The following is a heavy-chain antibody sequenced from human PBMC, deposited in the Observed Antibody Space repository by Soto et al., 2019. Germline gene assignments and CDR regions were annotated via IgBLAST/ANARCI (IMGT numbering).Heavy chain of an antibody. CDR2: ISDSGGST. Sequence: EVQLLESGGGLLQPGGSLRLSCAASGFTFSSYAMNWVRQAPGKGLEWVSTISDSGGSTYYADSVKGRFTISRDNSKNTQYLQMNSLRAEDTAVYYCAKRSNTPAAMKSPFDYWGQGTLVTVSS. V-gene: IGHV3-23*01. CDR3: AKRSNTPAAMKSPFDY. J-gene: IGHJ4*02. CDR1: GFTFSSYA. D-gene: IGHD2-2*01.